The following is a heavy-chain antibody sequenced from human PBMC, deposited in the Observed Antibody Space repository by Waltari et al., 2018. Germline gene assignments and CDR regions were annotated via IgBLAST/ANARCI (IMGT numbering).Heavy chain of an antibody. D-gene: IGHD3-10*01. J-gene: IGHJ4*02. CDR2: ASDSGGSS. V-gene: IGHV3-23*01. Sequence: EVQLLESGGGLVQPGGSLRLSWAASGFSFSNYAMSWVRQVPGKGLEWVSAASDSGGSSYYADSVKGRFTISRDNSKNMLYLQMKYLSAEDTALYYCAKDLLPTGVFDYWGQGALVTVSS. CDR3: AKDLLPTGVFDY. CDR1: GFSFSNYA.